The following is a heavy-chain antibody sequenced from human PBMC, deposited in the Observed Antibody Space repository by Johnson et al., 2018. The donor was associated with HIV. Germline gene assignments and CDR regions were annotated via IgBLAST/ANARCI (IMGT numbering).Heavy chain of an antibody. CDR1: GFTFSHYD. CDR2: IGTTDDT. V-gene: IGHV3-13*01. J-gene: IGHJ3*01. Sequence: MLLVESGGGWAQPGGSLRLSCVASGFTFSHYDMHWVRQVTGKGLEWVAAIGTTDDTYYVDSVKGRFTISRDNAKNTLYLQMNSLRAEDTAVYYCARERIGYSSSGDAFDLWGQETVVTVAS. D-gene: IGHD2-2*01. CDR3: ARERIGYSSSGDAFDL.